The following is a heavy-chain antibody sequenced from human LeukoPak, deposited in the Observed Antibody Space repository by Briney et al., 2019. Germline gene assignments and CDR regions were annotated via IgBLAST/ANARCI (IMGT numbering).Heavy chain of an antibody. CDR2: IKSKTDGGTT. D-gene: IGHD5-18*01. V-gene: IGHV3-15*01. CDR1: GFTFSSYW. J-gene: IGHJ3*02. CDR3: AKLETGYSDAFDI. Sequence: GGSLRLSCAASGFTFSSYWMSWVRQAPGKGLEWVGRIKSKTDGGTTDYAAPVKGRFTISRDDSKNTLYLQMNSLRAEDTAVYYCAKLETGYSDAFDIWGQGTMVTVSS.